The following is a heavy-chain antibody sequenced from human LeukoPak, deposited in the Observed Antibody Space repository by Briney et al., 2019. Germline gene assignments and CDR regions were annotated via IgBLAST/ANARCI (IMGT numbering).Heavy chain of an antibody. V-gene: IGHV3-48*04. CDR1: GYTFSSYN. Sequence: GGSLRLSCAASGYTFSSYNMNWVRQAPGQGPEWVSFINSSSSTIYYAETSQGRFTISRDNSKNTVYLQLNSLRADDTAVYYCAREGLVVPAARLEFQYFDYWGQGTLVTVSS. CDR3: AREGLVVPAARLEFQYFDY. J-gene: IGHJ4*02. D-gene: IGHD2-2*01. CDR2: INSSSSTI.